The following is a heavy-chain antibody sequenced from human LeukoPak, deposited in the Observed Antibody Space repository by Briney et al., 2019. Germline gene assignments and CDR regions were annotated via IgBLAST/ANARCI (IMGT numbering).Heavy chain of an antibody. D-gene: IGHD2-8*01. CDR3: ARGLVGYCTNGVCYNPYNWFDP. CDR1: GYIFTSYD. Sequence: GASVKVSCKASGYIFTSYDINWVRQATGQGLEWMGWMNPNSGNTGYAQKFQGRVTITRNTSISTAYMELSSLRSEDTAVYYCARGLVGYCTNGVCYNPYNWFDPWGQGTLVTVSS. J-gene: IGHJ5*02. CDR2: MNPNSGNT. V-gene: IGHV1-8*03.